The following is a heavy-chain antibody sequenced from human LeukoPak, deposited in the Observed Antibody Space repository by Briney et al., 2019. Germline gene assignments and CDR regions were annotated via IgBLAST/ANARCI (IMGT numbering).Heavy chain of an antibody. CDR3: ASEQNYYDSSGYYYRDY. Sequence: SETLSLTCTVSGGSISSSSYYWGWIRQPPGKGLEWIGSIYYSGSTYYNPSLKSRVTISVDTSENQFSLKLSSVTAADTAVYYCASEQNYYDSSGYYYRDYWGQGTLVTVSS. J-gene: IGHJ4*02. CDR2: IYYSGST. CDR1: GGSISSSSYY. V-gene: IGHV4-39*07. D-gene: IGHD3-22*01.